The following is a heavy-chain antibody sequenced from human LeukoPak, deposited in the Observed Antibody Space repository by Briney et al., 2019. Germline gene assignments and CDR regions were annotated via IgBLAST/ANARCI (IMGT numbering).Heavy chain of an antibody. CDR1: GFIFSSYA. J-gene: IGHJ6*02. Sequence: GRSLRLSCAASGFIFSSYAMHWVRQAPGKGLEWVAIISFDGSNKYYADSVQGRFTISRDTSKNTLYLQMNSLRAEDTAVYYCARDRSEVPGYYYHYGLDVWGQGTTVTVSS. CDR2: ISFDGSNK. V-gene: IGHV3-30*19. CDR3: ARDRSEVPGYYYHYGLDV. D-gene: IGHD3-16*02.